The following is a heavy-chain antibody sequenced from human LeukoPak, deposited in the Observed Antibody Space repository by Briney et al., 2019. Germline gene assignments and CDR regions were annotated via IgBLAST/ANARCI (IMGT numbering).Heavy chain of an antibody. CDR1: GFTFSTYW. CDR2: IKQDGTDGSEK. Sequence: GGSLRLSCAASGFTFSTYWMSWVRQAPGKGLEWVANIKQDGTDGSEKYFVDSVKGRFTISRDNAKNSLYLQMNSLRAEDTAVYYCARGTPRPNYYYYYMDVWGKGTTVTVSS. J-gene: IGHJ6*03. CDR3: ARGTPRPNYYYYYMDV. V-gene: IGHV3-7*01.